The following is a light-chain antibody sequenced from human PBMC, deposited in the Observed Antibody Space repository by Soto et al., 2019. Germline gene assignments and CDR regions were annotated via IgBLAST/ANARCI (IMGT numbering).Light chain of an antibody. V-gene: IGKV1-5*01. CDR3: QHYNSFSAT. CDR2: GAS. CDR1: QSVSNW. Sequence: DIQMTQSPSTLSASVGDRVTITCRASQSVSNWLAWYQQRPGKAPQLLMYGASPLDSGVPSRFSGSGSGSNFTLTISSLQPDDFATYYCQHYNSFSATFGPGTKVDIK. J-gene: IGKJ3*01.